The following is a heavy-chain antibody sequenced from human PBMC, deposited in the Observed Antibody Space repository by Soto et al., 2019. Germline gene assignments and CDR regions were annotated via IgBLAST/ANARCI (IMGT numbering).Heavy chain of an antibody. J-gene: IGHJ6*02. CDR2: IYWDDDK. D-gene: IGHD2-21*02. CDR3: IQSRCGGDCLHSYASYYYYGMDV. Sequence: QITLKESGPPLVKPTQTLTLTCTFSAFSLSTGGVGVGWIRQPPGKALEWLALIYWDDDKRYSPSLRSRLTITKDTSKNQVVLTMTNMDPVDTATYYCIQSRCGGDCLHSYASYYYYGMDVWAQGTTVTVSS. V-gene: IGHV2-5*02. CDR1: AFSLSTGGVG.